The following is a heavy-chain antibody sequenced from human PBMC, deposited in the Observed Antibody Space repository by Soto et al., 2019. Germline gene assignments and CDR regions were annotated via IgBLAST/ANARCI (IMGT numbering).Heavy chain of an antibody. D-gene: IGHD5-18*01. V-gene: IGHV4-39*01. CDR3: ACIFSGGYGYGFYYYGMDV. J-gene: IGHJ6*02. Sequence: SETLSLTCPVSGGSISSSSYYWGWIRQPPGKGLEWIGSIYYSGSTYYNPSLKSRVTISVHTSKNQFSLKLSSVTAADTAVYYCACIFSGGYGYGFYYYGMDVWGQGTTVTVSS. CDR2: IYYSGST. CDR1: GGSISSSSYY.